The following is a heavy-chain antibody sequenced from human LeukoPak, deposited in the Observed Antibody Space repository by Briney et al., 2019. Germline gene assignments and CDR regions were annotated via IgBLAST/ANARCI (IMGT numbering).Heavy chain of an antibody. CDR1: GGSISSYY. J-gene: IGHJ4*02. V-gene: IGHV4-59*08. Sequence: PSETLSLTCTVSGGSISSYYWSWIRQPPGKGLEWIGYIYYSGSTNYNPSLKSRVTISVDTSKNQFSLKLSSVTAADTAVYYCARTDYASNVGLFDYWGQGTLVTVSA. CDR2: IYYSGST. D-gene: IGHD3-16*01. CDR3: ARTDYASNVGLFDY.